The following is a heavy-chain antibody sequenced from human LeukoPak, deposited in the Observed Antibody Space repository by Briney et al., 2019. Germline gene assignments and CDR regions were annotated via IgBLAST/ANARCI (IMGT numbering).Heavy chain of an antibody. J-gene: IGHJ6*02. V-gene: IGHV1-2*06. CDR2: INPNSGGT. D-gene: IGHD6-6*01. CDR3: ARGRPSSTYGMDV. Sequence: ASVKVSCKASGYTFTGYYMHWVRQAPGQGLEWMGRINPNSGGTNYAQKFQGRVTMTRDTSISTAYMELSSLRSEDTAVYYCARGRPSSTYGMDVWGQGTTVTVSS. CDR1: GYTFTGYY.